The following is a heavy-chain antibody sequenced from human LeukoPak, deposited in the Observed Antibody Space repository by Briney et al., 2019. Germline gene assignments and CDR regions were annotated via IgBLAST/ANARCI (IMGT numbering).Heavy chain of an antibody. CDR3: ARESSYGSGSYYTTPFDY. V-gene: IGHV1-2*02. CDR2: INPNSGGT. J-gene: IGHJ4*02. D-gene: IGHD3-10*01. CDR1: GYTLTGYY. Sequence: ASVKVSCKASGYTLTGYYMHWVRQAPGQGLEWMGWINPNSGGTNYAQKFQGRVTMTRDTSISTAYMELSRLRSDDTAVYYCARESSYGSGSYYTTPFDYWGQGTLVTVSS.